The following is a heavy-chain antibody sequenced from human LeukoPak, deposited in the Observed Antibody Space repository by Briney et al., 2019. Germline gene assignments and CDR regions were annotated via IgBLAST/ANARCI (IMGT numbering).Heavy chain of an antibody. V-gene: IGHV3-21*01. CDR2: IRSSSSYI. Sequence: PGGSLRLSCSASGFTFSTYSMNWVRQALGKGLEWVSSIRSSSSYIYYADSVRGRFTISRDNAKNSLYLQMNSLRAEDTAVYYCARDYDSGRGANGMDVWGQGTTVTVSS. D-gene: IGHD3-10*01. CDR1: GFTFSTYS. CDR3: ARDYDSGRGANGMDV. J-gene: IGHJ6*02.